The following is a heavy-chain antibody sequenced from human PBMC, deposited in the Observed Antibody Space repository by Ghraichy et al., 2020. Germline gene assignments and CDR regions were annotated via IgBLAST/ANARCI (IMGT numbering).Heavy chain of an antibody. V-gene: IGHV4-34*01. J-gene: IGHJ3*02. Sequence: SQTLSLTCAVYGGSFSGYYWSWIRQSPGKGLEWIGEINHSGSANYNPSLKSRVTISLGTSRNQFSLKVNSVTAADTAVYYCARLQDNNIAEGDICDAFDIWGQGTTVTVSS. CDR1: GGSFSGYY. CDR3: ARLQDNNIAEGDICDAFDI. D-gene: IGHD6-13*01. CDR2: INHSGSA.